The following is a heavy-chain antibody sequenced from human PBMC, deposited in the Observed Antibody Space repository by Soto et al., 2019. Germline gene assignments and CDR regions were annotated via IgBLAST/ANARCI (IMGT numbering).Heavy chain of an antibody. J-gene: IGHJ4*02. D-gene: IGHD4-17*01. CDR2: IYPGDSDT. Sequence: GESLKISCKGSGYRFTSHWIGWVRQMPGKGLEWMGIIYPGDSDTRYNPSFQGQVTMSADKSISTAYLQWSSLKASDTAMYYRARLEYGDRGYFEFWGQGALVTVSS. V-gene: IGHV5-51*01. CDR3: ARLEYGDRGYFEF. CDR1: GYRFTSHW.